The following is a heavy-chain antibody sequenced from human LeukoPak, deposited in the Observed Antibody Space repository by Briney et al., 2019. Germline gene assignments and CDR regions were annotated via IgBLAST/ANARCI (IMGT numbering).Heavy chain of an antibody. V-gene: IGHV4-34*01. J-gene: IGHJ6*03. D-gene: IGHD3-10*01. CDR1: GASFSGYY. CDR3: ARGYYGSGSYYYYYMDV. CDR2: INHSGST. Sequence: KPSETLSLTCAVYGASFSGYYWSWIRQPPGKGLQWIGEINHSGSTNYNPSLKSRVTISVDTSKNQFSLKLSSVTAADTAVYYCARGYYGSGSYYYYYMDVWGKGTTVIISS.